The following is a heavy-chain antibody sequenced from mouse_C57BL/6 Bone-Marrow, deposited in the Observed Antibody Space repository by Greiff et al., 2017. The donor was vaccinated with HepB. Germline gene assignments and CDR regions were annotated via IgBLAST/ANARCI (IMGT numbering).Heavy chain of an antibody. Sequence: VQLQQSGPELVKPGASVKISCKASGYTFTDYYMNWVKQSHGKSLEWIGDINPNNGGTSYNQKFKGKATLTVDKSSSTAYMELRSLTSEDSAVYYCAREDDGYPYWYFDVWGTGTTVTVSS. CDR3: AREDDGYPYWYFDV. D-gene: IGHD2-3*01. CDR2: INPNNGGT. V-gene: IGHV1-26*01. J-gene: IGHJ1*03. CDR1: GYTFTDYY.